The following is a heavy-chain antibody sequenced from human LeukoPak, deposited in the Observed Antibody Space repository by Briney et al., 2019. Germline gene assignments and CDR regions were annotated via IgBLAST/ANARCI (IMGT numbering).Heavy chain of an antibody. CDR2: INPNSGNT. V-gene: IGHV1-8*02. J-gene: IGHJ6*02. CDR1: GYTFTGYY. Sequence: ASVKVSCKASGYTFTGYYMHWVRQAPGQGLEWMGWINPNSGNTGYAQKFQGRVTMTRNTSISTAYMELSSLRSEDTAVYYCATYCSSTSCPSTFYYYYYGMDVWGQGTTVTVSS. CDR3: ATYCSSTSCPSTFYYYYYGMDV. D-gene: IGHD2-2*01.